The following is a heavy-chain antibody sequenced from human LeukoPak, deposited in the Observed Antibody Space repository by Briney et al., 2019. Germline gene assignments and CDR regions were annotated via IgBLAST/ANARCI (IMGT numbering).Heavy chain of an antibody. J-gene: IGHJ3*02. CDR3: AVGFIRDAFHI. CDR2: SSTRGYT. CDR1: GDSISDYF. V-gene: IGHV4-4*07. Sequence: PSETLSLTCTVSGDSISDYFWSWIRQPAGKGLEWIGRSSTRGYTTYNPSLKSRLTISVDKSKNQFSLNLTSVTAADTAVYYCAVGFIRDAFHIWGQGTIVTVSS. D-gene: IGHD1-26*01.